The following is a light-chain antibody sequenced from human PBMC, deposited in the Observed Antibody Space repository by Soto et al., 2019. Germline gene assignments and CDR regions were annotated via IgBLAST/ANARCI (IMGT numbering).Light chain of an antibody. CDR2: TAS. CDR1: QDISSW. V-gene: IGKV1-12*01. Sequence: DIQMTQSPSLVSASVGDIVTITFRASQDISSWLAFYQQKPGKAPKLLIYTASSLQSGVPSTFSGSGSGTDFTLTISSLQPEDFATYYCQQTNNYPITFGGGTKVDIK. J-gene: IGKJ4*01. CDR3: QQTNNYPIT.